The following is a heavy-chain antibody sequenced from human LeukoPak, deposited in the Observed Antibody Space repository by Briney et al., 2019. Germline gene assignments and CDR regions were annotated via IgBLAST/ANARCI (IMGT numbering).Heavy chain of an antibody. V-gene: IGHV4-59*01. Sequence: PSETLSLTCTVSGGSISSYYWSWIRQPPGKGLEWIGYVYYSGSTNYNPSLKSRVTISVDTSKNQFSLKLSSVAAADTAVYYCARDRGYSGYAPFDYWGQGTLVTVSS. CDR3: ARDRGYSGYAPFDY. D-gene: IGHD5-12*01. CDR2: VYYSGST. CDR1: GGSISSYY. J-gene: IGHJ4*02.